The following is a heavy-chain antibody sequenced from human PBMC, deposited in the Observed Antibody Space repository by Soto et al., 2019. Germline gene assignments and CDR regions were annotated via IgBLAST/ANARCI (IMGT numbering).Heavy chain of an antibody. V-gene: IGHV3-23*01. Sequence: GGSLRLSCTASGLPHSSFAMMWVRQAPGQGLECVSGIYGNGGGIEYADSVKGRFTISRDNSKNTVYLQMTDLRADDTAVYYCAKDAVYNDGLWLMDHWGQGTQVTVSS. CDR2: IYGNGGGI. D-gene: IGHD2-21*01. J-gene: IGHJ4*02. CDR1: GLPHSSFA. CDR3: AKDAVYNDGLWLMDH.